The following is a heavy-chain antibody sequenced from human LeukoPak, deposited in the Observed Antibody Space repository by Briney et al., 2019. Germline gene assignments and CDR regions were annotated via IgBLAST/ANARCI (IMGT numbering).Heavy chain of an antibody. CDR1: GGSISSSSYY. D-gene: IGHD4-17*01. J-gene: IGHJ4*02. CDR2: IYYSGST. CDR3: VRHFRDYGDPYYFDY. V-gene: IGHV4-39*01. Sequence: SETLSLTCTVSGGSISSSSYYWGWIRQPPGKGLEWIGSIYYSGSTYYNPSLKSRVTISVDTSKNQFSLKLSSVTAADTAVYYCVRHFRDYGDPYYFDYWGQGTLVTVSS.